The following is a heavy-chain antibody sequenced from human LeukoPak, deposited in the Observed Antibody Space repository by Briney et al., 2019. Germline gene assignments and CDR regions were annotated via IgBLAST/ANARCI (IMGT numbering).Heavy chain of an antibody. D-gene: IGHD3-3*01. J-gene: IGHJ4*02. Sequence: GASVKVSCKASGGTFSSYAISWVRQAPGQGLAWMGGIIPIFGTANYAQKFQGRVTITADESTSTAYMELSSLRSEDTAVYYCARGGIFGVVKNLFDYWGQGTLVTVSS. CDR3: ARGGIFGVVKNLFDY. CDR1: GGTFSSYA. CDR2: IIPIFGTA. V-gene: IGHV1-69*13.